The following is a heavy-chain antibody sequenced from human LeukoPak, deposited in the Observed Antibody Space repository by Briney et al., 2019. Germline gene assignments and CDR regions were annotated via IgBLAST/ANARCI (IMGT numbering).Heavy chain of an antibody. CDR2: IIPIFGTA. V-gene: IGHV1-69*05. Sequence: ASVKVSCKASGGTFSSYAISWVRQAPGQGLEWMGRIIPIFGTANYAQKFQGRVTITTDESTSTAYKELSSLRSEDTAVYYCARDQVESNWFDPWGQGTLVTVSS. J-gene: IGHJ5*02. CDR3: ARDQVESNWFDP. D-gene: IGHD1-1*01. CDR1: GGTFSSYA.